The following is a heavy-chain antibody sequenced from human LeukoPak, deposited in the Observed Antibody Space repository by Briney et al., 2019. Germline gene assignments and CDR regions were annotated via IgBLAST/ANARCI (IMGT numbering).Heavy chain of an antibody. CDR1: GFTFSIYA. CDR2: FSGTGGST. CDR3: ASSPGRGIAVAGIWFDP. J-gene: IGHJ5*02. Sequence: GGSLRLSCAASGFTFSIYAMAWVRQAPGEGLEWVSAFSGTGGSTYYADSVKGRFTISRDNSKNTLYLQMNSLRSEDTAVYYCASSPGRGIAVAGIWFDPWGQGTLVTVSS. D-gene: IGHD6-19*01. V-gene: IGHV3-23*01.